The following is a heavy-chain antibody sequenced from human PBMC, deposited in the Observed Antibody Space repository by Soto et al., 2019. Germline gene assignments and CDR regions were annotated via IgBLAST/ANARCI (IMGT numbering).Heavy chain of an antibody. J-gene: IGHJ6*02. CDR1: GFTFDDYT. CDR3: AKDVSTWGVTIPSPRGMDV. D-gene: IGHD4-17*01. Sequence: PGGSLRLSCAASGFTFDDYTMHWVRQAPGKGLEWVSLISWDGGSTYYADSVKGRFTISRDNSKNSLYLQMNSLRTEDTALYYCAKDVSTWGVTIPSPRGMDVWGQGTTVTVSS. V-gene: IGHV3-43*01. CDR2: ISWDGGST.